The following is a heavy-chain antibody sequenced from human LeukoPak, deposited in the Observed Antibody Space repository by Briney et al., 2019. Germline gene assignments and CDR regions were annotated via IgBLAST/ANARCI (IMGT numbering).Heavy chain of an antibody. V-gene: IGHV4-30-4*08. CDR1: GGSISGGDYY. CDR3: ARDHNWNDPYYYYYMDV. CDR2: IYYSGST. J-gene: IGHJ6*03. D-gene: IGHD1-20*01. Sequence: SQTLSLTCTVSGGSISGGDYYWSWIRQPPGKGLEWIGYIYYSGSTYYNPSLKSRVTISVDTSKNQFSLKLSSVTAADTAVYYCARDHNWNDPYYYYYMDVWGKGTTVTVSS.